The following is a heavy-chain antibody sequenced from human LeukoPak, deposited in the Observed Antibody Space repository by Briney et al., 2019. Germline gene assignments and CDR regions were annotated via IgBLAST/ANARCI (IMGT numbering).Heavy chain of an antibody. D-gene: IGHD3-10*01. Sequence: PGGSLRLSCAPSGFTFSSYSMNWVRPALGGGLEWVSSISSSSSYIHYADSVKGRYTLSRDNAKNSLYLQMNSLRAEDTAVYYCARDHTYGSGSYYRAESDYWGQGTLVTVSS. CDR2: ISSSSSYI. CDR1: GFTFSSYS. V-gene: IGHV3-21*01. CDR3: ARDHTYGSGSYYRAESDY. J-gene: IGHJ4*02.